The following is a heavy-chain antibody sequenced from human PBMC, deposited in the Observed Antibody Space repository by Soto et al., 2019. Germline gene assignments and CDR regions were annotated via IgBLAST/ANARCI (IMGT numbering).Heavy chain of an antibody. Sequence: PSETLSLTCTVSGGSISSYYWSWIRQPAGKGLEWIGRIYTSGSTNYNPSLKSRVTMSVDTSKNQFSLKLSSVTAADTAVYYCAREEGVMVRGVIIRDWFDPWGQGTLVPVSS. D-gene: IGHD3-10*01. CDR3: AREEGVMVRGVIIRDWFDP. V-gene: IGHV4-4*07. CDR1: GGSISSYY. CDR2: IYTSGST. J-gene: IGHJ5*02.